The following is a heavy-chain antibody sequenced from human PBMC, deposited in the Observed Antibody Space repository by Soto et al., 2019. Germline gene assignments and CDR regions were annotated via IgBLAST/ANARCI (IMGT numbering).Heavy chain of an antibody. D-gene: IGHD3-22*01. Sequence: ASVKVSCKASGYAFTGYYMHWVRQAPGQGLEWMGWINPNSGGTNYAQKFQGWVTMTRDTSISTAYMELSRLRSDDTAVYYCARGNKYDSSGNFDYWGQGTLVTVSS. J-gene: IGHJ4*02. CDR1: GYAFTGYY. CDR2: INPNSGGT. CDR3: ARGNKYDSSGNFDY. V-gene: IGHV1-2*04.